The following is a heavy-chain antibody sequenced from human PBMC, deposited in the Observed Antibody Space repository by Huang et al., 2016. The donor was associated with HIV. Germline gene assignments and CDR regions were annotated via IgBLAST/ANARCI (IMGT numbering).Heavy chain of an antibody. CDR1: GFTFSSYG. Sequence: QVQLVESGGGVVQPGRSLRISCAASGFTFSSYGMHWVRQAPGKGVEWVAVISYDGKTKYYADSVKGRFSISRDNSKTTVYLQLNSLRVEDTAVYYCAKGGLAAAVLDFWGQGTLVTVSS. V-gene: IGHV3-30*18. J-gene: IGHJ4*02. CDR2: ISYDGKTK. CDR3: AKGGLAAAVLDF. D-gene: IGHD6-13*01.